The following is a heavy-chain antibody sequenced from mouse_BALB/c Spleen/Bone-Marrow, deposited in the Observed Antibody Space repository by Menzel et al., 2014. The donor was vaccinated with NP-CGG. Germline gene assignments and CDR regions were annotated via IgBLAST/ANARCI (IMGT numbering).Heavy chain of an antibody. Sequence: VQLVESGAELVRPGVSVKISCKGSGYTFTDYAMHWVKQSHAKSLEWIGVISTYYGDASYSQKFKGKATMTVDKSSSTAYMELARLTSEDSAIYYCARRADSSGYVDAMDYWGQGTSVTVSS. CDR1: GYTFTDYA. D-gene: IGHD3-2*01. CDR3: ARRADSSGYVDAMDY. CDR2: ISTYYGDA. V-gene: IGHV1S137*01. J-gene: IGHJ4*01.